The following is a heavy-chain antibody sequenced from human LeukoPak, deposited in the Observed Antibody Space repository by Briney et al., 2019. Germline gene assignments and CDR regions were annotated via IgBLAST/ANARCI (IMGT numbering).Heavy chain of an antibody. CDR2: IYLSGST. CDR1: GGSISSSNW. CDR3: ARGGTVTTRAFDY. D-gene: IGHD4-17*01. J-gene: IGHJ4*02. Sequence: SGTLFLTCAVSGGSISSSNWWSWVRQPPGKGLEWIGEIYLSGSTNYNPSLKSRVTISVDKSKNQFSMKLSSVTAADTAVYYCARGGTVTTRAFDYWGQGTLVTVSS. V-gene: IGHV4-4*02.